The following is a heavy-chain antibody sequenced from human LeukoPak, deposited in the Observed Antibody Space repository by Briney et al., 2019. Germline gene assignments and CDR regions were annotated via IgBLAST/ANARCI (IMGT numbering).Heavy chain of an antibody. CDR1: GFTFSSYE. CDR3: AREGYYYYYMDV. V-gene: IGHV3-48*03. CDR2: ISSSGSTI. J-gene: IGHJ6*03. Sequence: GGSLRLSCAASGFTFSSYEMNWVRQAPGKGLEWFSYISSSGSTIYYADSVKGRFTISRDNAKNSLYLQMNSLRAADTAVYYCAREGYYYYYMDVWGKGTTVTVSS.